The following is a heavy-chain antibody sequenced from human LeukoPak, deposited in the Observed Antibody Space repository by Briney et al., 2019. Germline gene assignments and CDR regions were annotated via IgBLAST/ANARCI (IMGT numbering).Heavy chain of an antibody. Sequence: GGTLRLSCAASGFTVITNDMTWVRHAPGKGLEWGSVLYSDGNTKYADSVQGRFTISRDNSKNTLYLEMNSLSPDDTAVYYCARGVEPLAANTLAYWGQGTLVTVSS. D-gene: IGHD1-14*01. CDR2: LYSDGNT. V-gene: IGHV3-53*01. CDR3: ARGVEPLAANTLAY. CDR1: GFTVITND. J-gene: IGHJ4*02.